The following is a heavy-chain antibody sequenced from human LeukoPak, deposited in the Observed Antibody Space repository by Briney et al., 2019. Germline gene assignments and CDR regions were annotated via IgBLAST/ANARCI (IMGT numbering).Heavy chain of an antibody. CDR3: ARDAIAVAGTSWFDP. V-gene: IGHV3-33*01. Sequence: PRRSLTLSCPPSAFTFTSYGTHWVRQPPGKVLEWVAAIWSVGRNKYYADSVTDRSTIPRNNPKNTLYLQMNSLRAEDTAVYYCARDAIAVAGTSWFDPWGQGTLVTVS. D-gene: IGHD6-19*01. CDR2: IWSVGRNK. J-gene: IGHJ5*02. CDR1: AFTFTSYG.